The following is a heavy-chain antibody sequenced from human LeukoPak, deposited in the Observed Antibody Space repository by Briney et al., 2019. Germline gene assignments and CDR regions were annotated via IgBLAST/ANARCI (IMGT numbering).Heavy chain of an antibody. CDR2: MNPNSGNT. D-gene: IGHD1-26*01. Sequence: ASVKVSCKASGYTFTSYDINWVRQATGQGLEWMGWMNPNSGNTGYAQKFQGRVTITRNTSISTAYMELSSLRSEDTAVYYCARGKKSIVGATTKVYYFDYWGQGTLATVSS. J-gene: IGHJ4*02. CDR1: GYTFTSYD. V-gene: IGHV1-8*03. CDR3: ARGKKSIVGATTKVYYFDY.